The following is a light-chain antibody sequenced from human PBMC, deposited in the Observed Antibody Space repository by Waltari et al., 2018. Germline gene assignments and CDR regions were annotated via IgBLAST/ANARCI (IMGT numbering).Light chain of an antibody. J-gene: IGLJ3*02. V-gene: IGLV1-47*01. CDR1: SSNIGSNY. CDR3: ATWDDSLSGWV. Sequence: QSVLTQPPSASGTPGQRVTISCSGLSSNIGSNYVYWYQHLPGTAPKLLIYRNNQRPSWVPDRFSGSKSGTSASLAISGLRSEDEADYYCATWDDSLSGWVFGGGTKLTVL. CDR2: RNN.